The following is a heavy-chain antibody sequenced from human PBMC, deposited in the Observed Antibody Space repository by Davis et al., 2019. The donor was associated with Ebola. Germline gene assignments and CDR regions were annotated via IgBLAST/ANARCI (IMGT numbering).Heavy chain of an antibody. V-gene: IGHV4-34*01. CDR2: INHSGST. Sequence: MPGGSLRLSCAASGFTFYRYEMNWVRQPPGKGLEWIGEINHSGSTNYNPSLKSRVTISVDTSKNQFSLKLSSVTAADTAVYYCARARAYNWFDPWGQGTLVTVSS. CDR3: ARARAYNWFDP. CDR1: GFTFYRYE. J-gene: IGHJ5*02.